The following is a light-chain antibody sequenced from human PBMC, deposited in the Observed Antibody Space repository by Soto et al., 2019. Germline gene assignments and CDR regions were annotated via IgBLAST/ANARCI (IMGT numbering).Light chain of an antibody. CDR3: QQYGTTVFT. Sequence: EIVLTQSPGILSLSPGERATLSCRASQSVSSRSIVWYQQKLGQAPRLLIYGASSRATGIPGRFSGSGSGTECTLAISRLGREDFGVYYCQQYGTTVFTFGPGTKVDV. CDR1: QSVSSRS. J-gene: IGKJ3*01. CDR2: GAS. V-gene: IGKV3-20*01.